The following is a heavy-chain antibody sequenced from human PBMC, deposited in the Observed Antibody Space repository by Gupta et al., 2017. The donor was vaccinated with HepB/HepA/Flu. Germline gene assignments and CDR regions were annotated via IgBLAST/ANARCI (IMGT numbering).Heavy chain of an antibody. V-gene: IGHV1-24*01. Sequence: QVQLVQSGAEVKKPGASVKVSCKISGYSLIEISMHWVRQAPGKGLEWMGGFDPENGETIYAQKCQGRVTMTDDTSTDTAYMELSSLRSDETAVDYCETGGIPRYDHWGQGTLVTVSS. CDR3: ETGGIPRYDH. CDR1: GYSLIEIS. J-gene: IGHJ5*02. CDR2: FDPENGET. D-gene: IGHD3-16*01.